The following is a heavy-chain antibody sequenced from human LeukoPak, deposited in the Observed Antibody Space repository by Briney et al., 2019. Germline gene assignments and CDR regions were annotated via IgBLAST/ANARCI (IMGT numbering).Heavy chain of an antibody. D-gene: IGHD2-8*01. CDR2: ISGSGGST. J-gene: IGHJ5*02. CDR3: AKGLMVYAKGGFDP. V-gene: IGHV3-23*01. CDR1: GFTFSSSS. Sequence: GGSLRLSCAASGFTFSSSSMHWVRQAPGKGLEWVSAISGSGGSTYYADSVKGRFTISRDNSKNTLYLQMNSLRAEDTAVYYCAKGLMVYAKGGFDPWGQGTLVIVSS.